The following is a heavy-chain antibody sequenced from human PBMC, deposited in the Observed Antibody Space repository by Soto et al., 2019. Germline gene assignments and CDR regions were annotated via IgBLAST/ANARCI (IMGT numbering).Heavy chain of an antibody. J-gene: IGHJ6*02. D-gene: IGHD2-15*01. V-gene: IGHV3-33*01. CDR2: IWYDGSNK. Sequence: GGSLRLSCAASGFTFSSYGMHWVRQAPGKGLEWVAVIWYDGSNKYYADSVKGRFTISRDNSKNTLYLQMNSLRAEDTAVYYCARGPEVVVAATFYYGMDVWGQGTTVTVSS. CDR3: ARGPEVVVAATFYYGMDV. CDR1: GFTFSSYG.